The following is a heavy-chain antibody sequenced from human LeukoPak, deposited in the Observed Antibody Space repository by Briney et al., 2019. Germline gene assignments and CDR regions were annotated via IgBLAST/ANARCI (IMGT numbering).Heavy chain of an antibody. CDR2: ISGSDGST. CDR3: SKGPHSMYSTGWFDY. D-gene: IGHD2-2*01. J-gene: IGHJ4*02. V-gene: IGHV3-23*01. CDR1: GFSFSNYA. Sequence: GASLRLSCTASGFSFSNYAMSWVRQTPGKGLEWVSTISGSDGSTNYADSVKGRFTISRDNSENTLSLQMNSLRAEDTAIYYCSKGPHSMYSTGWFDYWGQGTLVTVSS.